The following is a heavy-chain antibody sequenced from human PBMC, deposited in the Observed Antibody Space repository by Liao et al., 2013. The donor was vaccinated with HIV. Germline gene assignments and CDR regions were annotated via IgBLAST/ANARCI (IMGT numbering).Heavy chain of an antibody. D-gene: IGHD3-3*01. J-gene: IGHJ4*02. CDR3: ARGTIFGPDY. CDR2: INHSGST. V-gene: IGHV4-34*01. CDR1: GGSFSGYY. Sequence: QVQLQQWGAGLLKPSETLSLTCAVYGGSFSGYYWSWIRQPPGKGLEWIGEINHSGSTNYNPSLKSRVTISVDTSKNQLSLKLSSVTAADTAVYYCARGTIFGPDYWGQGTLVTVSS.